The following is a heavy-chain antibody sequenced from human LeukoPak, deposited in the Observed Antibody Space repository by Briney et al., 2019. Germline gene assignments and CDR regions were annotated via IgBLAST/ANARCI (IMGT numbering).Heavy chain of an antibody. CDR3: ARQSYYDSSGYNDAFDI. V-gene: IGHV4-59*01. D-gene: IGHD3-22*01. CDR2: IHYSGST. J-gene: IGHJ3*02. Sequence: SETLSLTCTVSGGSITNYYWTWIRQPPGKGLEWIGYIHYSGSTNYNPSLKSRVTISVDTSKNQFSLKLSSVTAADTAVYYCARQSYYDSSGYNDAFDIWGQGTMVTVSS. CDR1: GGSITNYY.